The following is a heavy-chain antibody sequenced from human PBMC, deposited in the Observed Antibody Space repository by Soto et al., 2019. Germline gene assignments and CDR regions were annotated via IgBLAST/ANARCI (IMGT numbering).Heavy chain of an antibody. CDR3: ARDPKTSGGQHWAFNYFDS. Sequence: GWSLRLSCAASGFIFSISPMHWVRQAPGKGPEWVALISYDGTNKFYADSVKGRFTISRDNSKSTLYLQVDSLRPEDAAVYCCARDPKTSGGQHWAFNYFDSWGQGTLVTGSS. D-gene: IGHD7-27*01. CDR2: ISYDGTNK. CDR1: GFIFSISP. V-gene: IGHV3-30-3*01. J-gene: IGHJ4*02.